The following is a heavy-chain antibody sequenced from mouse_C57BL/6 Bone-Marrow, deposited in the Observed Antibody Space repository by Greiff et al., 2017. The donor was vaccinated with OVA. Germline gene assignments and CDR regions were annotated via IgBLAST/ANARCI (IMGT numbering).Heavy chain of an antibody. D-gene: IGHD3-2*02. CDR1: GYAFSSSW. Sequence: VQGVESGPELVKPGASVKISCKASGYAFSSSWMNWVKQRPGKGLEWIGRIYPGDGDTNYNGKFKGKATLTADKSSSTAYMQLSSLTSEDSAVYFCAYSSGYVPWYFDVWGTGTTVTVSS. V-gene: IGHV1-82*01. CDR2: IYPGDGDT. J-gene: IGHJ1*03. CDR3: AYSSGYVPWYFDV.